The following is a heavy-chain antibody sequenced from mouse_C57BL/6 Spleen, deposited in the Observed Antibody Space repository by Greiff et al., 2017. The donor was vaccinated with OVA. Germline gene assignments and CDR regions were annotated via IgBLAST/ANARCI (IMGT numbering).Heavy chain of an antibody. CDR1: GYTFTSYW. D-gene: IGHD1-1*01. Sequence: QVQLQQPGAELVRPGSSVKLSCKASGYTFTSYWMDWVKQRPGQGLEWIGNIYPSDSETHYNQKFKDKATLTVDKSSSTAYMQLSSLTSEDYAVYYCARSGYYGSPLDYWGQGTTLTVSS. V-gene: IGHV1-61*01. J-gene: IGHJ2*01. CDR3: ARSGYYGSPLDY. CDR2: IYPSDSET.